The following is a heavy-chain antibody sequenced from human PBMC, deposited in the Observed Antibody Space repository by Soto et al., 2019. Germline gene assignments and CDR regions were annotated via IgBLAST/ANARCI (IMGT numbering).Heavy chain of an antibody. Sequence: GGSLRLSCQASGFIFSDYAMSWVRQAPGKGLEWVSLVDRSHGAYYSDSVKGRFTVSRDNSKNTLYLQMNSVRVEDTALYYCAKWLTSGYYYCDFWGQGTLVTVSS. CDR3: AKWLTSGYYYCDF. CDR2: VDRSHGA. CDR1: GFIFSDYA. J-gene: IGHJ4*02. V-gene: IGHV3-23*01. D-gene: IGHD5-12*01.